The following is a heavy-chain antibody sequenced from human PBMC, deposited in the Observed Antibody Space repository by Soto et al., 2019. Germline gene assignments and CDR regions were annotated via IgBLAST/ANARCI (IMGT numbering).Heavy chain of an antibody. CDR2: INHTGGS. CDR1: GGSFSGYY. V-gene: IGHV4-34*01. Sequence: SETLSLTCAVYGGSFSGYYWSWVRQTPGKGLEWIGDINHTGGSNYNPSLKSRVMISVDTAKTQFSLNVTSVTAADTAVYYCAREVGYYSATRRNLYFDYWGPGTMVTVSS. J-gene: IGHJ4*02. CDR3: AREVGYYSATRRNLYFDY. D-gene: IGHD2-2*01.